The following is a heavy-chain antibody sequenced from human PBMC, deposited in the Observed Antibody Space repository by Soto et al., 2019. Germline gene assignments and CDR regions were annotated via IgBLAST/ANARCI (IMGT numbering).Heavy chain of an antibody. J-gene: IGHJ5*02. D-gene: IGHD6-19*01. Sequence: QITLKESGPTLVKPTQTLTLTCTFSGFSLSTSGVGVGWIRQPPGKALEWLALIYWDDDKRYSPSLKSRLTITKDTSKNHVVLTMTNMDPVDTATYYCAHRPRFLAVAGTGGGNWFDPWGQGTLVTVSS. V-gene: IGHV2-5*02. CDR2: IYWDDDK. CDR3: AHRPRFLAVAGTGGGNWFDP. CDR1: GFSLSTSGVG.